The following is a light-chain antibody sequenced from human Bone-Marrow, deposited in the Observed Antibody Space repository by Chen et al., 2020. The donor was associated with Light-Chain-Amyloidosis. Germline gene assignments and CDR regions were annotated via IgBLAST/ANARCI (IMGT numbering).Light chain of an antibody. CDR3: SSFTRNNALV. V-gene: IGLV2-14*03. Sequence: QSALTQPASVSGSPRQSITISCTGTSSDVGCYNYVSWSQQHPGKAPKLIIYDVTYRPSGVSNRFSGFKSGNTASLTISGLQAEDEADYYCSSFTRNNALVFGGGTKLTVL. CDR2: DVT. CDR1: SSDVGCYNY. J-gene: IGLJ2*01.